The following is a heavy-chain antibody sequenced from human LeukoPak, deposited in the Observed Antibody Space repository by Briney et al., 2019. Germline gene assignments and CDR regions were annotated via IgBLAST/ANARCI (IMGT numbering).Heavy chain of an antibody. D-gene: IGHD5-18*01. CDR3: APRGDIEHSYGYGKWFDP. CDR1: GGSFSGYY. V-gene: IGHV4-34*01. J-gene: IGHJ5*02. Sequence: PSETLSLTCAVYGGSFSGYYWSWIRQPPGKGLEWIGEINHSGSTIYNASLKSRVTISVDTSKNQFSLRLSSVTAADTAVYYCAPRGDIEHSYGYGKWFDPWGQGTRVTVSS. CDR2: INHSGST.